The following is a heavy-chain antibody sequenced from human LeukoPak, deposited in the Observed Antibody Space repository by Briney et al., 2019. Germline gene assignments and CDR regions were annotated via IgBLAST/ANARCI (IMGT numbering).Heavy chain of an antibody. J-gene: IGHJ4*02. Sequence: GASVKVSCKASGYTFTSYDINWVRQATGQGLEWMGWMNPNSGNTGYAQKFQGRVTMTRNTSISTAYMELSSLRSEDTAVYYCARASSWNYYLRKSHFDYWGQGTLVTVSS. V-gene: IGHV1-8*01. CDR3: ARASSWNYYLRKSHFDY. CDR1: GYTFTSYD. CDR2: MNPNSGNT. D-gene: IGHD1-7*01.